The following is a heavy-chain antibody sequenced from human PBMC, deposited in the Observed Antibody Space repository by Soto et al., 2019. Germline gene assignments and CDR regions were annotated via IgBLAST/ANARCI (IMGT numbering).Heavy chain of an antibody. CDR2: INHSGST. V-gene: IGHV4-34*01. D-gene: IGHD7-27*01. CDR1: GGSFSGYY. CDR3: ARGWGRIFDY. J-gene: IGHJ4*02. Sequence: QVQLQQWGAGLLKPSETLSLTCAVYGGSFSGYYWSWIRQPPGKWLEWIGEINHSGSTNYNPSLKSRVTISEDTSKNQFSLKLSSVTAADTAVYYCARGWGRIFDYWGQGTLVTVSS.